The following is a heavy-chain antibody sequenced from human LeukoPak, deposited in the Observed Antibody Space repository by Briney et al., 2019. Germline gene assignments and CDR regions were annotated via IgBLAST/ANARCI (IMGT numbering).Heavy chain of an antibody. D-gene: IGHD5-12*01. CDR2: IYYSGST. CDR3: ARDRGPYSGYDSYYFDY. CDR1: GGSVSGYY. Sequence: SETLSLTCVVSGGSVSGYYWGWIRQHPGKGLEWIGYIYYSGSTYYNPSLKSRVTISVDTSKNQFSLKLSSVTAADTAVYYCARDRGPYSGYDSYYFDYWGQGTLVTVSS. V-gene: IGHV4-31*11. J-gene: IGHJ4*02.